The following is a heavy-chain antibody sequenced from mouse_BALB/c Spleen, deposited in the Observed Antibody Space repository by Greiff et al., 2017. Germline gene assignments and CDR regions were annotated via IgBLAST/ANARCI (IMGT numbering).Heavy chain of an antibody. J-gene: IGHJ3*01. CDR2: IRNKANGYTT. Sequence: VKLVESGGGLVQPGGSLRLSCATSGFTFTDYYMSWVRQPPGKALEWLGFIRNKANGYTTEYSASVKGRFTISRDNSQSILYLQMNTLRAEDSATYYCARDRYDGAWFAYWGQGTLVTVSA. CDR3: ARDRYDGAWFAY. D-gene: IGHD2-14*01. V-gene: IGHV7-3*02. CDR1: GFTFTDYY.